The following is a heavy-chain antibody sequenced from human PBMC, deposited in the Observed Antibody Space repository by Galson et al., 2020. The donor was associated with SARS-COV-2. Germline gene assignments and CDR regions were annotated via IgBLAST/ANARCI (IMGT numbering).Heavy chain of an antibody. CDR2: INGGGGKT. V-gene: IGHV3-23*01. J-gene: IGHJ4*02. Sequence: GESLKISCAASGFTFNDYAMTWVRQAPGKGLEWVSSINGGGGKTFYGDSMKGRVTVYRDNFQSTLYLQISSLRAEDTAVYYCAKDSYPYYYDSSGYNPNYFDSWGQGTLVTVSS. CDR3: AKDSYPYYYDSSGYNPNYFDS. CDR1: GFTFNDYA. D-gene: IGHD3-22*01.